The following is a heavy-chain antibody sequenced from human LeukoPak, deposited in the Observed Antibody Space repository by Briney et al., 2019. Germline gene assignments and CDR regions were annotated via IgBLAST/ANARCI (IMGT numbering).Heavy chain of an antibody. CDR3: ARLGNDILTGYYWNFDY. CDR2: IYYSGST. D-gene: IGHD3-9*01. Sequence: SETLSLTCTVSGGSISSYYWSWIRQPPGKGLEWIGYIYYSGSTNYNPSLKSRVTISVDTSKNQFSLKLSSVTAADTAVYYCARLGNDILTGYYWNFDYWGQGTLVTVSS. J-gene: IGHJ4*02. CDR1: GGSISSYY. V-gene: IGHV4-59*08.